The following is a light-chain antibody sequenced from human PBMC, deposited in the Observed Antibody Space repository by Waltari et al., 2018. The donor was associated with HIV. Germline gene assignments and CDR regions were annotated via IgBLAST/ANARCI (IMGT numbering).Light chain of an antibody. Sequence: EIVLTQSPATLSLSPGERVTLSCRASQNVSSYLAWYQQKPGQAPRLLIYDASNMATGIPARFSGSASGTDFTLTISSLEPEDFAVYYCQQRSNWPPKFTFGPGTKVDI. CDR2: DAS. CDR1: QNVSSY. V-gene: IGKV3-11*01. J-gene: IGKJ3*01. CDR3: QQRSNWPPKFT.